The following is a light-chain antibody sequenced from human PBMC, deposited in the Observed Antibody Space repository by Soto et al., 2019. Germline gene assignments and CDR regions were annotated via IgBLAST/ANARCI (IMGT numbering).Light chain of an antibody. CDR3: QQYFSAHLT. CDR1: QSLLNSANDKIH. J-gene: IGKJ4*01. Sequence: DIVMTQSPASLAVSLGERATINCKSSQSLLNSANDKIHLAWYQQKPGQPPKLLIWRASTRDSGVPDRVSGSGSGTDFTLTINSLQAEDVATYYCQQYFSAHLTFGGGTKVEI. CDR2: RAS. V-gene: IGKV4-1*01.